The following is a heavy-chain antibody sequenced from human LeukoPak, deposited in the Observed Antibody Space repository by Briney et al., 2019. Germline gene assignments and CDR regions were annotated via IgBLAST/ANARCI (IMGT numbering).Heavy chain of an antibody. CDR3: AKGGSGDYSNYFDY. J-gene: IGHJ4*02. Sequence: PGGSLRLSCAASGFTFSSYGMHWVRQAPGKGLEWVAFIRYDGSNKYYADSVKGRFTISRDNSKNTLYLQMNSLRAEDTAVYYCAKGGSGDYSNYFDYWGQGTLVTVSS. CDR2: IRYDGSNK. CDR1: GFTFSSYG. D-gene: IGHD4-11*01. V-gene: IGHV3-30*02.